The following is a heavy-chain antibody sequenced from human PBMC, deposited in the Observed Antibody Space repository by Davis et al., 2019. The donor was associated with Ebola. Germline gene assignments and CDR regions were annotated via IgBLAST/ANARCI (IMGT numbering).Heavy chain of an antibody. CDR1: GYTFTSYG. CDR2: ISAYNGNT. CDR3: ASWPEETVTDDY. Sequence: ASVKVSCKASGYTFTSYGISWVRQAPGQGLEWMGWISAYNGNTNYAQKLQGRVTMTSDTATTTAYMEVGSLRSDDTAVYYCASWPEETVTDDYWGQGTLVTISS. J-gene: IGHJ4*02. D-gene: IGHD4-17*01. V-gene: IGHV1-18*04.